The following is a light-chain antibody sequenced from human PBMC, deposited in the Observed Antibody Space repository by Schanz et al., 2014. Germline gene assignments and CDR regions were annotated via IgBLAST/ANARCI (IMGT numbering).Light chain of an antibody. Sequence: QSALTQPASVSGSPGQSITISCTGTSSDVGGYNYVSWYQQHPGKAPKLMIYDVNNRPSGVSNRFSASKSGNTASLTISGLQAEDEADYYCQSYDSGLSGWVFGGGTKLTVL. CDR3: QSYDSGLSGWV. J-gene: IGLJ3*02. CDR1: SSDVGGYNY. V-gene: IGLV2-14*01. CDR2: DVN.